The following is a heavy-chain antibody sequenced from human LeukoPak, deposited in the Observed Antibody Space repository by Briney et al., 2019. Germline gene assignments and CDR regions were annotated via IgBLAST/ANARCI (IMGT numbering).Heavy chain of an antibody. J-gene: IGHJ3*02. D-gene: IGHD6-19*01. V-gene: IGHV4-4*02. Sequence: SGTLSLTCAVSGGSTSSSNWWSWVRQPPGKGLEWIGEIYHSGSTNYNPSLKSRVTISVDKSKNQFSLKLSSVTAADTAVYYCARISYSSGWYHAFDIWGQGTMVTVSS. CDR3: ARISYSSGWYHAFDI. CDR2: IYHSGST. CDR1: GGSTSSSNW.